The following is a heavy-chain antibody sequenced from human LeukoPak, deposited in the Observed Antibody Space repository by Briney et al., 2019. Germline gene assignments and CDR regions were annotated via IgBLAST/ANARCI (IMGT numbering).Heavy chain of an antibody. D-gene: IGHD1-26*01. J-gene: IGHJ6*02. CDR1: GFTFSSYA. V-gene: IGHV3-23*01. CDR2: ISGSGGST. CDR3: ATGGSYYYYYYGMDV. Sequence: GGSLRLSCAASGFTFSSYAMSWVRQAPGKGLEWVSAISGSGGSTYYADSVKGRFTISRDNAKNSLYLQMNSLRAEDTALYYCATGGSYYYYYYGMDVWGQGTTVTVSS.